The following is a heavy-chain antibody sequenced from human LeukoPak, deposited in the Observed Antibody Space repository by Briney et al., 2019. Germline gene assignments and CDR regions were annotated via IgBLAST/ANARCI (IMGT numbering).Heavy chain of an antibody. D-gene: IGHD5-12*01. CDR2: INAGNGNT. J-gene: IGHJ4*02. Sequence: GASVKVSCKASGYTFTSYVMHWVRQAPGQRLEWMGWINAGNGNTKYSQKFQGRVTITRDPSASTTYMDLSSLRSEDTAVYYCVRERGYSGYDSFDYWGQGTLVTVSS. V-gene: IGHV1-3*01. CDR1: GYTFTSYV. CDR3: VRERGYSGYDSFDY.